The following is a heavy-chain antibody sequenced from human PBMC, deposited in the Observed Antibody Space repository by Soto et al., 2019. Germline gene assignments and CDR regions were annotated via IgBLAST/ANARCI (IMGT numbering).Heavy chain of an antibody. J-gene: IGHJ5*02. V-gene: IGHV3-30*03. CDR3: VLGPQYGSGTLDH. CDR1: GFTFSTFD. D-gene: IGHD3-10*01. CDR2: ISYDGTTK. Sequence: PGGSLRLSCAASGFTFSTFDMHWVRQAPGKGLEWVAVISYDGTTKYYGDSVKGRFTISRDNSKNTVDLEMHSLGVEDTAVYFCVLGPQYGSGTLDHWGQGNLVTVSS.